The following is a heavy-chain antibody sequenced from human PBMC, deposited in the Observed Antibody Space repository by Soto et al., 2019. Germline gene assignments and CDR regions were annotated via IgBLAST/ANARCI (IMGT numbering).Heavy chain of an antibody. J-gene: IGHJ5*02. CDR3: ARDGGS. Sequence: PGGSLRLSCAASGFTFSSYAMHWVRQAPGKGLEWVAVISYDGSNKYYADSVKGRFTISRDNSKNTLYLQMNSLSAEDKDVYYCARDGGSWGQGTLVTVSS. V-gene: IGHV3-30-3*01. CDR1: GFTFSSYA. CDR2: ISYDGSNK. D-gene: IGHD6-25*01.